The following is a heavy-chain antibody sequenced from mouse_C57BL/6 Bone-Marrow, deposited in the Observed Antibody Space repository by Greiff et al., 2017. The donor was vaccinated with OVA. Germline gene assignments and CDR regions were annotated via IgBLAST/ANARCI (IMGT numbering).Heavy chain of an antibody. V-gene: IGHV3-6*01. CDR2: ISYDGSN. CDR3: ARGCSRFAY. Sequence: EVKLEESGPGLVKPSQSLSLTCSVTGYSITSGYYWNWLRQFPGNKLEWMGYISYDGSNNYNPSLKNRISITRDTSKNQFFLKLNSVTTEDTATYYCARGCSRFAYWGQGTLVTVSA. D-gene: IGHD1-1*01. CDR1: GYSITSGYY. J-gene: IGHJ3*01.